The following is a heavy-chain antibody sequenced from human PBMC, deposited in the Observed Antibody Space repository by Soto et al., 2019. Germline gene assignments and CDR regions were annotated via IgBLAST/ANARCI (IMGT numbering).Heavy chain of an antibody. D-gene: IGHD3-10*02. V-gene: IGHV3-9*01. Sequence: EVPLVESGGGLVQPGRSLRLSCAASGFTFDDYAMHWVRQAPGKGLEWVSGISWNSGSIGYADSVKGRFTISRDNAKNPLHLQMNSLSAEDTALYYCVKDHCSGSRCYSDYWGQGNLVTVSS. CDR3: VKDHCSGSRCYSDY. J-gene: IGHJ4*02. CDR2: ISWNSGSI. CDR1: GFTFDDYA.